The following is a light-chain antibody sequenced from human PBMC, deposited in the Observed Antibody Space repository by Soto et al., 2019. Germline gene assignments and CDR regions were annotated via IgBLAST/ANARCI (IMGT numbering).Light chain of an antibody. CDR1: SSDVGGYNY. V-gene: IGLV2-14*01. Sequence: QSVLTQPASVSGSPGQSITISCTGTSSDVGGYNYVSWYQQHPGKAPKLMIYEVSNRPSGVSNRFSGSKSGNTASLTISGLQAEDEADYYCSSYTSSRFGTGTKVTVL. J-gene: IGLJ1*01. CDR2: EVS. CDR3: SSYTSSR.